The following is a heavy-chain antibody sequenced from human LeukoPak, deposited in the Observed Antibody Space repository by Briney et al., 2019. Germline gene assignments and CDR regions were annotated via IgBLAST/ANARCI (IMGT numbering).Heavy chain of an antibody. V-gene: IGHV3-7*01. CDR3: GYTNNFYH. CDR1: GFTFSTYG. Sequence: GGSLRLSCAAYGFTFSTYGIHWVRQAPGQGLEWVANIKHDGSEEYYVDSVKGRFTISRDDGRNSVSLQMNSVRAEDTAVYYCGYTNNFYHWGQGTLVVVSS. J-gene: IGHJ4*02. CDR2: IKHDGSEE. D-gene: IGHD3-16*02.